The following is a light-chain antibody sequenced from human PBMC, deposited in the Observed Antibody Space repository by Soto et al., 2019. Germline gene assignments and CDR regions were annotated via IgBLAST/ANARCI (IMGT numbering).Light chain of an antibody. J-gene: IGLJ2*01. V-gene: IGLV1-44*01. CDR1: SSNIGSNS. CDR3: AAWDDSLNGRV. CDR2: SND. Sequence: QSVLTQSPSASGTPGQRVTISCSGSSSNIGSNSVNWYQHLPGTAPKLLIYSNDQRPSGVPDRFSGSKSGTSASLAISGLQSEDEADYYCAAWDDSLNGRVFGGGTKLTVL.